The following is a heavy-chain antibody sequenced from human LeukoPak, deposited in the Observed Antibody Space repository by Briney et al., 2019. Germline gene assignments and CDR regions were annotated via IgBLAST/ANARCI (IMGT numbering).Heavy chain of an antibody. D-gene: IGHD4/OR15-4a*01. CDR2: TPYGGDNK. Sequence: GGSLRLSCVASGFTLRRNGMHWVRQAPGKGLEWVAYTPYGGDNKDYAEAVKGRFTISRDNSKNTLYLQMNGVRPEDTAVYYCAKDANWAFDYWGQGTLVTVS. CDR3: AKDANWAFDY. J-gene: IGHJ4*02. CDR1: GFTLRRNG. V-gene: IGHV3-30*02.